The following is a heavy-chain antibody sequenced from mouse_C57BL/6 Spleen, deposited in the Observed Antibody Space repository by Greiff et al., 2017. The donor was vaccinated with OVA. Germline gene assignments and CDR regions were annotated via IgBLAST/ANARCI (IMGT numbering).Heavy chain of an antibody. CDR3: ARGSNLRDY. CDR1: GYAFTNYL. CDR2: INPGSGGT. D-gene: IGHD2-5*01. J-gene: IGHJ2*01. V-gene: IGHV1-54*01. Sequence: VKLQQSGAELVRPGTSVKVSCKASGYAFTNYLIEWVKQRPGQGLEWIGVINPGSGGTNYNEKFKGKATLTADKSSSTAYMQLSSLTSEDSAVYFCARGSNLRDYWGQGSTRTVSS.